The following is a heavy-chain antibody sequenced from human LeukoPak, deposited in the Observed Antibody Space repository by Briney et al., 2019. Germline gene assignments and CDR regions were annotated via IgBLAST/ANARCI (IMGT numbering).Heavy chain of an antibody. CDR1: GGSISSGSYY. V-gene: IGHV4-61*02. CDR3: ARLPVTLGYCSSTSCSARVLFDY. Sequence: SQTLSLTCTVSGGSISSGSYYWSWIRQPAGKGLEWIGRIYTSGSTNYNPSLKSRVTISVDTSKNQFSLKLSSVTAADTAVYYCARLPVTLGYCSSTSCSARVLFDYWGQGTLVTVSS. CDR2: IYTSGST. J-gene: IGHJ4*02. D-gene: IGHD2-2*01.